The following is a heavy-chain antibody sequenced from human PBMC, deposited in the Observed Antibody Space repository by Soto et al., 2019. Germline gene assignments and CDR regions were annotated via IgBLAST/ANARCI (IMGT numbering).Heavy chain of an antibody. Sequence: QVQLVQSGAEVKKPGSSVKVSCKASGGTFSSYTITWVRQAPGQGLEWMGGIIPIFGTADYAQKFQGRVTIIADESTSTAYMELNSVGSEDTAVYYCARHSYGTANYYCGMDVWGQGTTVTVSS. CDR2: IIPIFGTA. J-gene: IGHJ6*02. V-gene: IGHV1-69*12. CDR1: GGTFSSYT. CDR3: ARHSYGTANYYCGMDV. D-gene: IGHD5-18*01.